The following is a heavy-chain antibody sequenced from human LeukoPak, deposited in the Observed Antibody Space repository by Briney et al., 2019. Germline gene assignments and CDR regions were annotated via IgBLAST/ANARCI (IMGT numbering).Heavy chain of an antibody. D-gene: IGHD4-17*01. CDR3: ARVRGSGSPEDYGDYVREYYYYGMDV. Sequence: SETLSLTCAVSGGSISSGGYSWSWVRQPPVKGLEWIGYIYHSGSTYYNPSLKSRVTISVDRSKNQFSLKLSSVTAADTAVYYCARVRGSGSPEDYGDYVREYYYYGMDVWGQGTTVTVSS. CDR2: IYHSGST. CDR1: GGSISSGGYS. J-gene: IGHJ6*02. V-gene: IGHV4-30-2*01.